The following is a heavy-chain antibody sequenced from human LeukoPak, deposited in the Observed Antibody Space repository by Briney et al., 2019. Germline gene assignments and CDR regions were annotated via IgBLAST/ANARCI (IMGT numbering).Heavy chain of an antibody. V-gene: IGHV4-4*07. CDR1: GGSISSYY. CDR3: ASATTVTKYYYYYMDV. J-gene: IGHJ6*03. D-gene: IGHD4-11*01. Sequence: SETLSLTRTVSGGSISSYYWSWIRQPAGKGLEWIGRIYTSGSPNYNPSLKSRVTMSVDTSKNQFSLKLTSVTAADTAVYYCASATTVTKYYYYYMDVWGKGTTVTVSS. CDR2: IYTSGSP.